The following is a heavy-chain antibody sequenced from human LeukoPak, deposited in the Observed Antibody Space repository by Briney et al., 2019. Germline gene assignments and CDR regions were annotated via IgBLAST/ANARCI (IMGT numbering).Heavy chain of an antibody. D-gene: IGHD5-18*01. CDR2: IYYSDST. CDR3: ASGSTYATP. CDR1: GDSISGSY. Sequence: PSETLSLTCTLSGDSISGSYWGWIRQPPAKRLEWIGYIYYSDSTNYNPSLKSRVTISANSSWTQCSLKLRSVTAVDTAVYYCASGSTYATPWGQGTLVTVSS. V-gene: IGHV4-59*01. J-gene: IGHJ4*02.